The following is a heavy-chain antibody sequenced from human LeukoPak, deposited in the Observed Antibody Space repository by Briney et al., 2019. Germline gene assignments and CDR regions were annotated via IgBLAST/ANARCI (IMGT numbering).Heavy chain of an antibody. V-gene: IGHV5-51*01. CDR3: VRLGNSGWQDFDY. D-gene: IGHD6-19*01. J-gene: IGHJ4*02. CDR2: IFPDDSDT. CDR1: GYSFTRNW. Sequence: GESLKISCEGSGYSFTRNWIGWVRQMPGKGLEWMGLIFPDDSDTRYSPSFQGQVTISADKSINTAYLHWSSLKASDSAMYYCVRLGNSGWQDFDYWGQGILVTVSS.